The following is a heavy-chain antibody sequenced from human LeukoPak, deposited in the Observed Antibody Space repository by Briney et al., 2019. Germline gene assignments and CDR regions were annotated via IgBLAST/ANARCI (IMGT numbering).Heavy chain of an antibody. CDR2: IFQGGGEI. CDR1: GFTFSTFA. V-gene: IGHV3-23*01. J-gene: IGHJ4*02. D-gene: IGHD3-10*01. CDR3: AKERPYYYGSGSLDY. Sequence: GGSLRLSCAASGFTFSTFAMIWVRQPPGKGLEWVSSIFQGGGEIHYADSVKGRFTISRDNSKNTLYLQMNSLRAEDTAVYYCAKERPYYYGSGSLDYWGQGTLVTVSS.